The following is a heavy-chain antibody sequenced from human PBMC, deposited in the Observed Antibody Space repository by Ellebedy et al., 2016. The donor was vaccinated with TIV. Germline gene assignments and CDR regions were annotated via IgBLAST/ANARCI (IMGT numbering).Heavy chain of an antibody. J-gene: IGHJ4*02. CDR1: GFTLSNSV. D-gene: IGHD2-21*02. CDR3: ASFSHDSYRQPLAF. Sequence: GESLKISCAAPGFTLSNSVIHWIRQAPGKGLEWVALINPEGSADYFADSVKGRFTISRDKAKNTLLLQMDSLRAEDTALYYCASFSHDSYRQPLAFWGQGTQVTVSS. CDR2: INPEGSAD. V-gene: IGHV3-30*02.